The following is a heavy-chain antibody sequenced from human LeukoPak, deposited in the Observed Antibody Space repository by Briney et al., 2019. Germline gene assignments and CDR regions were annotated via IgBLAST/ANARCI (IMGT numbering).Heavy chain of an antibody. J-gene: IGHJ6*03. CDR2: IYPGDSDT. Sequence: NPGESLKISCKGSGYSFTSYWIGWVRQMPGKDLEWMGIIYPGDSDTRYSPSFQGQVTISADKSISTAYLQWSSLKASDTAMYYCARLPGGRGYPIYYMDVWGKGTTVTVSS. CDR3: ARLPGGRGYPIYYMDV. D-gene: IGHD5-18*01. V-gene: IGHV5-51*01. CDR1: GYSFTSYW.